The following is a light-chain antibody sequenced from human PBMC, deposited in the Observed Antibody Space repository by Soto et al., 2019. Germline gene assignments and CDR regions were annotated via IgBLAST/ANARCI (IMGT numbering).Light chain of an antibody. CDR3: QQYGSSPQT. J-gene: IGKJ1*01. Sequence: IVMTQSPATLSLSLGEIATLSCRASQSVSSNLAWYQLKPGQAPRLLIYGASTGATGIPDRFSGSGSGADFTLTISRLEPEDFAVYYCQQYGSSPQTFGQGTKVDI. CDR2: GAS. V-gene: IGKV3-20*01. CDR1: QSVSSN.